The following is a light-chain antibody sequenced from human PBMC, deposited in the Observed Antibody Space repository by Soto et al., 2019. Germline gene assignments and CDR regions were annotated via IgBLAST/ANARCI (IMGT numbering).Light chain of an antibody. J-gene: IGLJ2*01. CDR3: QSLDSSLSAVL. CDR1: SSNIGAGYD. V-gene: IGLV1-40*01. Sequence: QSVLTQPPSVSGAPGQRVTISCTGSSSNIGAGYDVHWYQQLPGTAPKLLIYGNSNRLSGVPDRFSGAKSGTSASLAITGLQSEDEADYYCQSLDSSLSAVLFGGGTKLTVL. CDR2: GNS.